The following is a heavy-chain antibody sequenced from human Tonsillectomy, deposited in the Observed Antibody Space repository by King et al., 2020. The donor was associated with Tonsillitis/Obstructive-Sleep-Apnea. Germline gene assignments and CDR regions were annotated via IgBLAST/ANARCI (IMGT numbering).Heavy chain of an antibody. Sequence: VQLQESGPGLVKPSETLSLTCTVSGGSISSYYWSWIRQPAGKGLEWIGLIYTSGSTNYNPSLKSRVTMSVDTSKNQFSLKLSSVTAADTAVYYCARVAHYYDSSGYYHDAFDIWGQGTMVTVSS. V-gene: IGHV4-4*07. J-gene: IGHJ3*02. CDR3: ARVAHYYDSSGYYHDAFDI. D-gene: IGHD3-22*01. CDR1: GGSISSYY. CDR2: IYTSGST.